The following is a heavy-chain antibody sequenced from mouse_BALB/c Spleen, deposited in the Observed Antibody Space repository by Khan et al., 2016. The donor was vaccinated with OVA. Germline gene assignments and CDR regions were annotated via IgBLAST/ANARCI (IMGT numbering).Heavy chain of an antibody. CDR2: IDPFNGST. V-gene: IGHV1S135*01. CDR3: ARHGRSSCFAY. CDR1: GNSFTSYY. Sequence: VQLQQSGPELMKPGASVKISCKASGNSFTSYYIHWVKQSHGKSLEWIGYIDPFNGSTNYNQKFKGKATLTVDKSSSTAYMHLSSLTSEDSAVYSCARHGRSSCFAYWGQGTLVTVAA. D-gene: IGHD1-1*01. J-gene: IGHJ3*01.